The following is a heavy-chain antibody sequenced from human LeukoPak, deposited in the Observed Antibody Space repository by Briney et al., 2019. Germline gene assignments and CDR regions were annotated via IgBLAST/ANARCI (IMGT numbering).Heavy chain of an antibody. CDR3: ATRAKAIGITISDY. CDR1: GYTFTGYY. V-gene: IGHV1-2*02. J-gene: IGHJ4*02. CDR2: INPNSGGT. Sequence: ASVKVSCKASGYTFTGYYMHWVRQAPGQGLEWMGWINPNSGGTNYAQKFQGRVTMTRDTSISTAYMELSRLRSEDTAVYYCATRAKAIGITISDYWGQGTLVTVSS. D-gene: IGHD3-3*01.